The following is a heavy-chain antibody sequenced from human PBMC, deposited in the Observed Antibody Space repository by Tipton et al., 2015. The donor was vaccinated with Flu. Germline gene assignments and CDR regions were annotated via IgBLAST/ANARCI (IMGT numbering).Heavy chain of an antibody. Sequence: EVQLVQSGAEVKKPGESLKISCKGSEYSFTSYWIGWVRQMPGKGLEWMGIIYPGDSDTRYSPSFQGQVTISVDKSISTAYLQWSSRKDSDTAIYYCARLQGVDTIRTGWFGPWGQGTLVTGSS. CDR1: EYSFTSYW. V-gene: IGHV5-51*01. J-gene: IGHJ5*02. CDR2: IYPGDSDT. D-gene: IGHD5-12*01. CDR3: ARLQGVDTIRTGWFGP.